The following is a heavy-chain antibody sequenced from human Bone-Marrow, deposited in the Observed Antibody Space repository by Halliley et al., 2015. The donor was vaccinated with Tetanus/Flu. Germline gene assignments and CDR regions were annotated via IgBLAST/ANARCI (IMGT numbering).Heavy chain of an antibody. D-gene: IGHD3-22*01. J-gene: IGHJ6*02. CDR2: IFPGDSET. Sequence: VQLVQSGAEVKEPGESLKISCKGSGYSFSDYWIDWVRQMPGQGLESMGIIFPGDSETRYGPSFQGQVTISADTSISTAYLQWSSLKASDSGIYFWARRQGIVVSDDNYYYGLDVWGQGTTVTVYS. CDR1: GYSFSDYW. CDR3: ARRQGIVVSDDNYYYGLDV. V-gene: IGHV5-51*01.